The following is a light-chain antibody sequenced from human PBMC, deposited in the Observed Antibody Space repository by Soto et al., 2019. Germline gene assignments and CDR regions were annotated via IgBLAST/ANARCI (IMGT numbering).Light chain of an antibody. J-gene: IGLJ2*01. CDR2: DVS. Sequence: QSALTQPASVSGSPGQSITISCTGTSSDVGGYNYVSWYQQHPGKAPKLMIYDVSNRPSGVSNRFSGSKSGNTASLPISGLQADDEAEYYCSSYTSTNTVVFGGGTKLTVL. V-gene: IGLV2-14*03. CDR3: SSYTSTNTVV. CDR1: SSDVGGYNY.